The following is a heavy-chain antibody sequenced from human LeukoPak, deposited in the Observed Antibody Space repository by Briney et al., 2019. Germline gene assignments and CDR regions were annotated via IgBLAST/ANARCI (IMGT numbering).Heavy chain of an antibody. J-gene: IGHJ4*02. V-gene: IGHV3-30*18. Sequence: GGSLRLSCAASGFTFTSYGMHRVRQAPGKGLEWVAVISYDGSNKYYADSVKGRFTISRDNSKNTLYLQMNSLRAEDTAVYYCAKDLELYYYGSGTADYWGQGTLVTVSS. CDR1: GFTFTSYG. CDR2: ISYDGSNK. D-gene: IGHD3-10*01. CDR3: AKDLELYYYGSGTADY.